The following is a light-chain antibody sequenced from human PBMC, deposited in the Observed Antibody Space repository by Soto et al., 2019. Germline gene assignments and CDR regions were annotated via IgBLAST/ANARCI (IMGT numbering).Light chain of an antibody. CDR2: GAS. J-gene: IGKJ3*01. CDR3: QQANSFPFT. CDR1: QAIHTW. Sequence: DMQMTQSPSSVSASLGDRVTITCRASQAIHTWLAWYQQKPGQAPKILIYGASHLQSGVPSRFSGSGSGTDFTLTISSLQSEDFATYYCQQANSFPFTFGPGTKVDVK. V-gene: IGKV1-12*01.